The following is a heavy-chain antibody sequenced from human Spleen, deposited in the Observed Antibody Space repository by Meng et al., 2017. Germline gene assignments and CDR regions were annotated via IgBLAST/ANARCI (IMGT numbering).Heavy chain of an antibody. D-gene: IGHD3-22*01. CDR1: GYTLPSYD. CDR3: ASGYYDSSGYYWE. J-gene: IGHJ4*02. CDR2: INPSGGST. Sequence: QVELVQAGAEWKKPGALLTVSCKASGYTLPSYDMHWVRQAPGQGLEWMGIINPSGGSTSYAQKFQGRVTMTTDTSTSTAYMELRSLRSDDTAVYYCASGYYDSSGYYWEWGQGTLVTVSS. V-gene: IGHV1-46*01.